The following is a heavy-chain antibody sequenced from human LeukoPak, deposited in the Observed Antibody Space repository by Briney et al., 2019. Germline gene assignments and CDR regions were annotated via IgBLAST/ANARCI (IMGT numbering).Heavy chain of an antibody. J-gene: IGHJ4*02. Sequence: SETLSLTCTVSGGSISSYYWSWIRQPAGKGLEWIGRIYTSGSTNYNPSLKSRVTMSVDTSKNQFSLKLSSVTAADTAVYYCARDSPYNWNDVNYFDYWGQGTLVTVSS. V-gene: IGHV4-4*07. CDR1: GGSISSYY. CDR2: IYTSGST. D-gene: IGHD1-20*01. CDR3: ARDSPYNWNDVNYFDY.